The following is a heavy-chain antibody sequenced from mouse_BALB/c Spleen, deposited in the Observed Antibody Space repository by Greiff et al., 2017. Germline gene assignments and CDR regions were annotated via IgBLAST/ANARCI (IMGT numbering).Heavy chain of an antibody. D-gene: IGHD1-1*01. CDR1: GYSITSGYY. Sequence: VQLQQSGPGLVKPSQSLSLTCSVTGYSITSGYYWNWIRQFPGNKLEWMGYISYDGSNNYNPSLKNRISITRDTSKNQFFLKLNSVTTEDTATYYCAKRHYGYAMDYWGQGTSVTVSS. CDR2: ISYDGSN. V-gene: IGHV3-6*02. CDR3: AKRHYGYAMDY. J-gene: IGHJ4*01.